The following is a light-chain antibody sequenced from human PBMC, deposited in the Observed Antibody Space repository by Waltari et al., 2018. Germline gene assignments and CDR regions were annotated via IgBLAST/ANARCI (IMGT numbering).Light chain of an antibody. J-gene: IGLJ3*02. CDR2: DVN. CDR1: TSDVGGYNP. CDR3: CSYAGVHTFWL. V-gene: IGLV2-11*01. Sequence: QSALTQPPSVSGSPEQSVTIPCTGSTSDVGGYNPVSWYQQHPGKAPKLIIFDVNQRPSGVPDRFSGSKSGNTASLTISGLRPEDEADYHCCSYAGVHTFWLFGGGTKLTVL.